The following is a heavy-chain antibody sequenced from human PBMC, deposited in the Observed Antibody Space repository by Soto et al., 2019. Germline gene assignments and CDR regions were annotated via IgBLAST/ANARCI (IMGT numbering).Heavy chain of an antibody. V-gene: IGHV4-59*08. CDR2: IYYSGST. Sequence: SETLSLTCTVSGGSISSYYWSWFRQPPGKGLEWIGYIYYSGSTNYNPSLKSRVTISVDTSKNQFSLRLSSVTAADTAVYYCARYYCSGGSCYYVKYSYTHVWPNGTTVT. CDR1: GGSISSYY. J-gene: IGHJ6*03. CDR3: ARYYCSGGSCYYVKYSYTHV. D-gene: IGHD2-15*01.